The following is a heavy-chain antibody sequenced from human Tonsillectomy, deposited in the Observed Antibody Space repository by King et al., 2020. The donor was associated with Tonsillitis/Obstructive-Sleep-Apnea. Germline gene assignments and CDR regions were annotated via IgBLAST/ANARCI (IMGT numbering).Heavy chain of an antibody. D-gene: IGHD1-20*01. Sequence: VQLVESGGGLIQPGGALRLSCAASGFSISYNYISWVRQAPGKGLEWVSTCNTCYRTDYADSVKGRFNISRDNSKNTLFLQMNSLRVEDTAMYYCAGDATSITAWALWGQGTPVTVSS. V-gene: IGHV3-53*01. CDR3: AGDATSITAWAL. CDR1: GFSISYNY. J-gene: IGHJ4*02. CDR2: CNTCYRT.